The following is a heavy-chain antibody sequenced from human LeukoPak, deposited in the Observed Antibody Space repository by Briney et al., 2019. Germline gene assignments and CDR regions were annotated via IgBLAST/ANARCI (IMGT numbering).Heavy chain of an antibody. CDR1: GGSISSYY. J-gene: IGHJ4*02. D-gene: IGHD3-9*01. Sequence: PSETLSLTCTVSGGSISSYYWNWIRQPPGKGLEWIGYIYYSGSTNYNPSLKSRVTISVDTSKNQFSLKLNSVTAADTAVYYCARVTGYMIEDYFDYWGQGTLVTVSS. V-gene: IGHV4-59*01. CDR3: ARVTGYMIEDYFDY. CDR2: IYYSGST.